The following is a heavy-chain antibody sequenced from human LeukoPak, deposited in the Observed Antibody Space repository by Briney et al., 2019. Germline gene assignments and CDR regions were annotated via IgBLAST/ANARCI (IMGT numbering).Heavy chain of an antibody. CDR1: GFTFSIYA. J-gene: IGHJ4*02. D-gene: IGHD3-22*01. CDR3: AKYDSSGYYPFDY. Sequence: GGSLRLSCVGSGFTFSIYAMSWVRQAPGKGLQWVSTINRSGGGIYYADSVKGRLTISRDNSKNTLYLHMDSLRAEDTAVYFCAKYDSSGYYPFDYWGQGTLVTVSS. CDR2: INRSGGGI. V-gene: IGHV3-23*01.